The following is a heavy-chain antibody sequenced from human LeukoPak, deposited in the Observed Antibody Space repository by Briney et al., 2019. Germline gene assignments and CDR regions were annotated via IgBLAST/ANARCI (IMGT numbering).Heavy chain of an antibody. D-gene: IGHD2-2*01. V-gene: IGHV3-23*01. CDR1: GFTFSSYA. J-gene: IGHJ5*02. CDR2: ISGSGGST. CDR3: AKDLAQSQLMNWFDP. Sequence: GGSLRLSCTAAGFTFSSYAMSWVRQAPGKGLEWVSAISGSGGSTYYADSVKGRFTISRDNSKNTLYLQMNSLRAEDTAVYYCAKDLAQSQLMNWFDPWGQGTLVTVSS.